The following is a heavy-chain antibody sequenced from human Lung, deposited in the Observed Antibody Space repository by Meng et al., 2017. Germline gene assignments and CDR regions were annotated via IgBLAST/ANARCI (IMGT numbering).Heavy chain of an antibody. D-gene: IGHD4-11*01. J-gene: IGHJ4*02. CDR1: GGSFSDYY. Sequence: QLQLYQSGVGLSTPSQTLSRTCFVSGGSFSDYYGSWIRQPPGKGLEWIGEINHSGSTNYNPSLESRATISVDTSQNNLSLKLSSVTAADSAVYYCARGPTTMAHDFDYWGQGTLVTVSS. V-gene: IGHV4-34*01. CDR2: INHSGST. CDR3: ARGPTTMAHDFDY.